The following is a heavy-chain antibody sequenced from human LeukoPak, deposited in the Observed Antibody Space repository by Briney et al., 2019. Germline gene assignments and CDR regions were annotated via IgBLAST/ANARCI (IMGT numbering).Heavy chain of an antibody. J-gene: IGHJ4*02. Sequence: GGSLRLSCAASGFTFSNYDMNWVRQAPGKGLEWVSYISSSARITYYADSVKGRFTISRDNAKNSLYLKMNSLRAEDTAVYYCATESDYSFDSWGQGTLVTVSS. CDR1: GFTFSNYD. D-gene: IGHD2-21*02. CDR3: ATESDYSFDS. CDR2: ISSSARIT. V-gene: IGHV3-48*03.